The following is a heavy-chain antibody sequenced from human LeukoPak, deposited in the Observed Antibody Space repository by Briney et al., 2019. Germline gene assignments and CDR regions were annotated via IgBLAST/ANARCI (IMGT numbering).Heavy chain of an antibody. CDR2: ISSSSSYI. D-gene: IGHD2-2*01. Sequence: AGGSLRVSCAASGFTFSSYSMNWVRQAPGKRLEWVSSISSSSSYIYYADSVKGRFTISRDNAKNSLYLQMNSLRAEDTAVYYCARAGVVGTMDVWGKGTTVTVSS. CDR1: GFTFSSYS. J-gene: IGHJ6*03. CDR3: ARAGVVGTMDV. V-gene: IGHV3-21*01.